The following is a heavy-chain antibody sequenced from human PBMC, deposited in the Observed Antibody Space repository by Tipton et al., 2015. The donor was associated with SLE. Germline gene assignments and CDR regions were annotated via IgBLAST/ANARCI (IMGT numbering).Heavy chain of an antibody. Sequence: SLRLSCAVSGGSISSDIWWTWVRQPPGKGLEWIGDVFHSGSANYNPSLKSRATISVDKSKNHFSLKMHSVTAADTTIYFCAKASVGVVTASIDYWGQGTLVIVSS. CDR1: GGSISSDIW. J-gene: IGHJ4*02. CDR2: VFHSGSA. CDR3: AKASVGVVTASIDY. D-gene: IGHD2-21*02. V-gene: IGHV4-4*01.